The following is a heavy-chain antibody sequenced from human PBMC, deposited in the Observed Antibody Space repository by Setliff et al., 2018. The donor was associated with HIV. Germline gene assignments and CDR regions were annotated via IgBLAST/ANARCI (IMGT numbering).Heavy chain of an antibody. J-gene: IGHJ3*02. CDR1: GYTFTSCA. CDR3: ARAGYSSSWYDNAFDI. CDR2: INAGNGNT. V-gene: IGHV1-3*01. D-gene: IGHD6-13*01. Sequence: ASVKVSCKASGYTFTSCAMHWVRQAPGQRLEWMGWINAGNGNTKYSQKFQGRVTITRDTSASTAYMELSSLRSEDTAVYYCARAGYSSSWYDNAFDIWGQGTMVTVSS.